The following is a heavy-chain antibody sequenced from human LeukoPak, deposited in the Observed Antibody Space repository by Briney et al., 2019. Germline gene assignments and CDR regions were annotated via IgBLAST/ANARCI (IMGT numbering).Heavy chain of an antibody. CDR1: GGSISSYY. V-gene: IGHV4-59*01. CDR3: ARGPGHGDHNYYYYMDV. J-gene: IGHJ6*03. D-gene: IGHD4-17*01. Sequence: SETLSLTCTVSGGSISSYYWSWIRQPPGKGLEWIGHIYYSGSTNYNPSLKSRVSISVDTSKNQFSLKVRSVTAADTAVYYCARGPGHGDHNYYYYMDVWGKGTTVTISS. CDR2: IYYSGST.